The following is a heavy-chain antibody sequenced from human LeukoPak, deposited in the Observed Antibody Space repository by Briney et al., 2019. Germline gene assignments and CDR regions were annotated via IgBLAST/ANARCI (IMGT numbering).Heavy chain of an antibody. CDR1: GYSISSGYY. Sequence: KTSETLCLPCTVSGYSISSGYYWGWSRQPPGQGLEWIGSMYHTGRTYYNQSLKSRVTISVGTSKNQFSLKLSSVTAADTAVYYCARVKNTDAFDFWGQGTMVTVSS. V-gene: IGHV4-38-2*02. CDR2: MYHTGRT. J-gene: IGHJ3*01. D-gene: IGHD2/OR15-2a*01. CDR3: ARVKNTDAFDF.